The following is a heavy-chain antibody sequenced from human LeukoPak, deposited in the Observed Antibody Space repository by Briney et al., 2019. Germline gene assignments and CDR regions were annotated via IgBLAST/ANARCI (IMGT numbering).Heavy chain of an antibody. D-gene: IGHD4-17*01. CDR1: GFTFSSYA. CDR3: ASTELMTTVTTYADDAFDI. Sequence: GGSLRLSCAASGFTFSSYAMHWVRQAPGKGLEWVAVISYDGSNKYYADSVKGRFTISRDNSKNTLYLQMNSLRAEDTAVYYCASTELMTTVTTYADDAFDIWGQGTMVTVSS. V-gene: IGHV3-30-3*01. J-gene: IGHJ3*02. CDR2: ISYDGSNK.